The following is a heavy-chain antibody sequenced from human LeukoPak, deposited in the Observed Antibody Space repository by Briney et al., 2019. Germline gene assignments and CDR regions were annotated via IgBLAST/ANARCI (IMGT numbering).Heavy chain of an antibody. CDR2: IYTSGST. J-gene: IGHJ4*02. V-gene: IGHV4-61*02. CDR3: ARDLETYYYDSSGYYGPDY. Sequence: SETLSLTCTVSGGSISSGSYYWSWIRQPAGKGLEWIGRIYTSGSTNYNPSLKSRVTMSVDTSKNQFSLKLSSVTAADTAVYYCARDLETYYYDSSGYYGPDYWGQGTLVTVSS. D-gene: IGHD3-22*01. CDR1: GGSISSGSYY.